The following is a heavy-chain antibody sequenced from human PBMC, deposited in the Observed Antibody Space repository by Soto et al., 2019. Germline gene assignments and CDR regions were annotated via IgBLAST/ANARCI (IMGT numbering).Heavy chain of an antibody. D-gene: IGHD5-12*01. CDR1: GYTFTGYY. CDR3: ARSSGYSGSTCDY. J-gene: IGHJ4*02. V-gene: IGHV1-2*04. CDR2: INPNSGGT. Sequence: QVQLVQSGAEVKKPGASVKVSCKASGYTFTGYYMHWVRQAPGQGLEWMGWINPNSGGTNYAQKFQGWVTMTMDTSISTAYMELSRLRSDDTAVYYCARSSGYSGSTCDYWGQGTLVTVSS.